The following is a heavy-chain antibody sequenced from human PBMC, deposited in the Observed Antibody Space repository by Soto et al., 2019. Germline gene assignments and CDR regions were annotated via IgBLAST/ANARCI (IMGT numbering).Heavy chain of an antibody. D-gene: IGHD6-13*01. CDR2: ISYDGSNK. Sequence: QVQLVESGGGVVQPGRSLRLSCAASGFTFSSYGMHWVRQAPGKGLEWVAVISYDGSNKYYADSVKGRFTISRDNSKNTLYLQMNSLRAEDTAVYYCAKAGYSSSWYLYYYYGMDGWGQGTTVTVSS. V-gene: IGHV3-30*18. J-gene: IGHJ6*02. CDR3: AKAGYSSSWYLYYYYGMDG. CDR1: GFTFSSYG.